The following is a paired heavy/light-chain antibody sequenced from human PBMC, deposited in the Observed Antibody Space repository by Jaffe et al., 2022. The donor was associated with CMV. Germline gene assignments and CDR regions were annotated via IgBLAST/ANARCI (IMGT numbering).Heavy chain of an antibody. CDR3: AKSGSYYVPYSDY. D-gene: IGHD1-26*01. Sequence: EVQLVESGGGLVQPGGSLSLSCAASAFTFRHFWMSWVRQAPGKGLEWVANIKQDGSEKNYVDSVKGRFTISRDNAKNSLYLQMNSLRAEDTALYYCAKSGSYYVPYSDYWGQGTLVTVSS. CDR2: IKQDGSEK. CDR1: AFTFRHFW. V-gene: IGHV3-7*01. J-gene: IGHJ4*02.
Light chain of an antibody. J-gene: IGKJ2*01. Sequence: DIQMTQSPSSLSASVGDRVTITCRASQSISNYLNWYQQKPGRAPKLLIYAASTLQSGVPSSFSGSGSGTDFTLTISSLQPEDFATYYCQQSYSTPQTFGQGTKLEIK. CDR3: QQSYSTPQT. V-gene: IGKV1-39*01. CDR1: QSISNY. CDR2: AAS.